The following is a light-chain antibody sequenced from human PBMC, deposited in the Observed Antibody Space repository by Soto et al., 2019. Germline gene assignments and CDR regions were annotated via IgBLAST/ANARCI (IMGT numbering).Light chain of an antibody. CDR2: GAS. CDR3: HQYDTSPST. V-gene: IGKV3-20*01. Sequence: EAVLTQSPGTLSLSPGEGATLSCRAGHSLRNNYLAWYQQRPGQAPRPLIYGASNRAADVPDRFSGSGSGTEFTLTISRLEPEDFAVYYCHQYDTSPSTFGQGTKVEIK. CDR1: HSLRNNY. J-gene: IGKJ1*01.